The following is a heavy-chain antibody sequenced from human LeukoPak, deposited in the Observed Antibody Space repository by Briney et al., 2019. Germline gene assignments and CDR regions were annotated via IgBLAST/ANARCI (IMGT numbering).Heavy chain of an antibody. Sequence: GGSLRLSCAASGFTFSIYNMNWVRQAPGKGLEWVSSIGSSSSYIYYADSLKGRFTISRDNAKNSLYLQMNSLRAEDTAVYYCARVYCGGGCYSGYYGMDVWGQGTTVTVSS. CDR3: ARVYCGGGCYSGYYGMDV. CDR2: IGSSSSYI. D-gene: IGHD2-21*02. V-gene: IGHV3-21*01. CDR1: GFTFSIYN. J-gene: IGHJ6*02.